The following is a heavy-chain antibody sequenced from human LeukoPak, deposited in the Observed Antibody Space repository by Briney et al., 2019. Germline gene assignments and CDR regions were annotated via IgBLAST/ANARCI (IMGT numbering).Heavy chain of an antibody. Sequence: SETLSLTCAVYGGSFSGYYWSWIRQPPGKGLEWIGEFNHSGSTNYNPSLKSRVTISVDTSKNQFSLKLSSVTAADTAVYYCAREPPPINCSGGSCYRGLFDYWGQGTLVTVSS. V-gene: IGHV4-34*01. CDR1: GGSFSGYY. D-gene: IGHD2-15*01. J-gene: IGHJ4*02. CDR3: AREPPPINCSGGSCYRGLFDY. CDR2: FNHSGST.